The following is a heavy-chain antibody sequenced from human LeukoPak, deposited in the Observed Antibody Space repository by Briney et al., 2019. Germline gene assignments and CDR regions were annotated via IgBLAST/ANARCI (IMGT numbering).Heavy chain of an antibody. Sequence: SETLSLTCTVSGGSISTYYWSWIRQPPGKGLEWIGYIYYSGSTHYNPSLKSRVTISVDTSKNQFSLKLSSVTAADTAVYYCARESVVVPAAKDDAFDIWGQGTMVTVSS. V-gene: IGHV4-59*01. D-gene: IGHD2-2*01. J-gene: IGHJ3*02. CDR1: GGSISTYY. CDR2: IYYSGST. CDR3: ARESVVVPAAKDDAFDI.